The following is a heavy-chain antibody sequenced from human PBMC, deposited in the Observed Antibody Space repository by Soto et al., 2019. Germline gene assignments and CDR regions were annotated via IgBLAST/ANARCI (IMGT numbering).Heavy chain of an antibody. CDR1: GFSFSDQA. CDR3: AKVGPFFYATTGRGSAFDI. J-gene: IGHJ3*02. V-gene: IGHV3-23*01. Sequence: EVQLLESGGDLVQPGGALRLSCVASGFSFSDQAMTWVRQAPGKGLEWISGISASGGSIYYSDSVKGRFTISRDDSEIRLHLQMNNLRAEDTAVYFCAKVGPFFYATTGRGSAFDIWGQGTMVTVSS. CDR2: ISASGGSI. D-gene: IGHD1-26*01.